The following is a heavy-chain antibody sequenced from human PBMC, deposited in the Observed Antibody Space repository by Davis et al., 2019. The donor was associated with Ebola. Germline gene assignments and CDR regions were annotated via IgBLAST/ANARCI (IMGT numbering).Heavy chain of an antibody. CDR3: ATAYGDYLPQSFDY. D-gene: IGHD4-17*01. Sequence: ASVKVSCKASGYTFNSHGITWVRQAPGQGLEWMGWISTYNGHAIYAQKLRGRVTMTTDTSRSTAYMELRSLRSDDTAIYYCATAYGDYLPQSFDYWGQGTLVTVSS. CDR1: GYTFNSHG. J-gene: IGHJ4*02. V-gene: IGHV1-18*01. CDR2: ISTYNGHA.